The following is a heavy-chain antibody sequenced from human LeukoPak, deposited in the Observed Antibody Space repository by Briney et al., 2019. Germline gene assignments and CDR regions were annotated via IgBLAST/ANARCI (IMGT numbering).Heavy chain of an antibody. CDR1: GYTFTSYG. V-gene: IGHV1-18*01. D-gene: IGHD3-3*01. CDR2: ISAYNGNT. Sequence: ASVKVSCKASGYTFTSYGISRVRQAPGQGLEWMGWISAYNGNTNYAQKLQGRVTMTTDTSTSTAYMELRSLRSDDTAVYYCARRSHDYDFWSGYYYYFDYWGQGTLVTVSS. CDR3: ARRSHDYDFWSGYYYYFDY. J-gene: IGHJ4*02.